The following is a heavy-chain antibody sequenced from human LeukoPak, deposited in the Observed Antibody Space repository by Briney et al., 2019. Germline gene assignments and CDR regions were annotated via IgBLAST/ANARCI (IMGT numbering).Heavy chain of an antibody. J-gene: IGHJ4*02. V-gene: IGHV3-74*01. CDR3: ARGRDTAMDY. D-gene: IGHD5-18*01. Sequence: PGGSLRLSCAAPGFTFSSYWMHWVRQAPGKGLVWVSRINSDGSSTSYADSVKGRFTISRDNAKNTLYLQMNSLRAEDTTVYSCARGRDTAMDYWGQGTLVTVSS. CDR2: INSDGSST. CDR1: GFTFSSYW.